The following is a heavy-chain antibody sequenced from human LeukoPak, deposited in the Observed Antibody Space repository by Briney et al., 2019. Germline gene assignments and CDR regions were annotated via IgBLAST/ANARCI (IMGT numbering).Heavy chain of an antibody. Sequence: SETLSLTCTVSGGSISSSNYYWGWIRQPPGKGLEWIGSIYYSGSTYYNPSLKSRVTISVDTSKNQFSLKLSSVTAADTAVYYCARVFMRAEDVYYFDYWGQGTLVTVSS. CDR2: IYYSGST. CDR1: GGSISSSNYY. J-gene: IGHJ4*02. D-gene: IGHD1-14*01. CDR3: ARVFMRAEDVYYFDY. V-gene: IGHV4-39*07.